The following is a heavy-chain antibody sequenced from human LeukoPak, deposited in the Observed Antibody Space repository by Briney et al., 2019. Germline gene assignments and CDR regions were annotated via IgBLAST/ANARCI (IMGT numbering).Heavy chain of an antibody. CDR2: ISAYNGNT. CDR1: GYTFTSYG. D-gene: IGHD3-10*01. Sequence: ASVKVSCKASGYTFTSYGISWVRQAPGQGLEWMGWISAYNGNTNYAQKLQGRVTMTTDTSTSTAYMELRTLRSDDTAVYYCARAWETSMVLGVILRPFDYWGQGTLVTVSS. J-gene: IGHJ4*02. CDR3: ARAWETSMVLGVILRPFDY. V-gene: IGHV1-18*01.